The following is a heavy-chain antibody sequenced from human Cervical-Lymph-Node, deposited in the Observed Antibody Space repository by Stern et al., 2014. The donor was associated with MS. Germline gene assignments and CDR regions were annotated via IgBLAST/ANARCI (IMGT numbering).Heavy chain of an antibody. Sequence: VHLVESGGGVVQPGRSLRLSCAASGFTFSSYGMHWVRQAPGKGLEGVAVIWDDGSNKYYEASVKGRFTISRDNSRNTLYLQMNSLRADDTAVYYCARADGTITSDYWGQGTLVTVSS. V-gene: IGHV3-33*01. CDR2: IWDDGSNK. D-gene: IGHD4-11*01. CDR3: ARADGTITSDY. J-gene: IGHJ4*02. CDR1: GFTFSSYG.